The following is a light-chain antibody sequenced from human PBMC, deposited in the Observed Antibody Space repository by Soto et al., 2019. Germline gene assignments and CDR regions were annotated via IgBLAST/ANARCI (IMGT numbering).Light chain of an antibody. Sequence: DIQMTQSPSSLSASVGDRFTITCRSSHDISTFLNWYQQKPGKAPNLLIYAASTLQSGVPSRFSGSGSGTHFTLTINSLQPEDFATYYCQHNYNNPRTFGQGTKVDI. V-gene: IGKV1-39*01. CDR1: HDISTF. J-gene: IGKJ1*01. CDR3: QHNYNNPRT. CDR2: AAS.